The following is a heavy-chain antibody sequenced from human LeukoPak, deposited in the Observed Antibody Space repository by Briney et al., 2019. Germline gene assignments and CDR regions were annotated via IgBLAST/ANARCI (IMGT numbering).Heavy chain of an antibody. Sequence: PGGSLRLSCAASGFTFSSYAMHWVRQAPGKGLEWVAVISYDGSNKYYADSVKGRFTISRDNSKNTLYLQMNSLRAEDTAVYCCARASRFGEFENYYMDVWGKGTTVTVSS. CDR1: GFTFSSYA. D-gene: IGHD3-10*01. CDR2: ISYDGSNK. CDR3: ARASRFGEFENYYMDV. J-gene: IGHJ6*03. V-gene: IGHV3-30*04.